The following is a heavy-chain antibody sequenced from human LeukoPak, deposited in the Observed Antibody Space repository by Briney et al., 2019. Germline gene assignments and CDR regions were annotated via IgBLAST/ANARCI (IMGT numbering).Heavy chain of an antibody. J-gene: IGHJ4*02. CDR3: DSLLGVSFDY. V-gene: IGHV4-30-4*01. CDR2: IYYSGST. D-gene: IGHD3-16*01. Sequence: PSETLSLTCTVSGGSISSGDYYWSWIRQPPGKGLEWLGYIYYSGSTYYNPSLKSRVTISVDTSKNQISLKLSSVTAADTAVYYCDSLLGVSFDYWGQGTLVTVSS. CDR1: GGSISSGDYY.